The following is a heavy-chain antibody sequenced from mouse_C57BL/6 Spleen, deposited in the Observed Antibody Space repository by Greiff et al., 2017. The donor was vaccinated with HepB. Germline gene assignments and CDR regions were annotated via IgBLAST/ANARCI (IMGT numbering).Heavy chain of an antibody. J-gene: IGHJ3*01. CDR1: GYTFTDYE. CDR2: IDPETGGT. CDR3: TREEYYYGSSYRFAY. D-gene: IGHD1-1*01. V-gene: IGHV1-15*01. Sequence: LQESGAELVRPGASVTLSCKASGYTFTDYEMHGVKQTPVHGLEWIGAIDPETGGTAYNQKFKGKAILTADKSSSTAYMELRSLTSEDSAVYYCTREEYYYGSSYRFAYWCQGTLVIVSA.